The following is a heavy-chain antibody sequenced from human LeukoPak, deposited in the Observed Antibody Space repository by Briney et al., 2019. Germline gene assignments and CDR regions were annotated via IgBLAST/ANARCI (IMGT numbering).Heavy chain of an antibody. V-gene: IGHV3-23*01. Sequence: PGGSLRLSCAASGFTFSSYAMSWVRQAPGKGLEWVSAISGSGGSTYYADSVKGRFTISRDNSKNTLYLQMNSLRAEDTAVYYCAKLLGYGSGSYTSPFFDYWGQGTLVTVSS. CDR1: GFTFSSYA. J-gene: IGHJ4*02. CDR2: ISGSGGST. D-gene: IGHD3-10*01. CDR3: AKLLGYGSGSYTSPFFDY.